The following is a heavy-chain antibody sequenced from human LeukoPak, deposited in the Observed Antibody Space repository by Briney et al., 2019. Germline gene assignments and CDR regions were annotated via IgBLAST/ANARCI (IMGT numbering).Heavy chain of an antibody. Sequence: GASVKVSCKASGYTFSGFYIHWVRQAPGQGLEWMGWINPNSGVTNYAQKFQGRVTMTRDTSISTAYMELSRLRSDDTAVYYCARARVRLGELSPFDYWGQGTLVTVSS. V-gene: IGHV1-2*02. CDR2: INPNSGVT. CDR1: GYTFSGFY. J-gene: IGHJ4*02. D-gene: IGHD3-16*02. CDR3: ARARVRLGELSPFDY.